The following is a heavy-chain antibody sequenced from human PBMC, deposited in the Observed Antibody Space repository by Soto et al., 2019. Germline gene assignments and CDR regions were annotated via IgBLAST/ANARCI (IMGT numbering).Heavy chain of an antibody. D-gene: IGHD1-26*01. CDR3: AAVGARRDY. J-gene: IGHJ4*02. CDR2: IYHSGST. Sequence: SETLSLTCAVSGYSVSSGYYWGWIRQPPGKGLEWIGSIYHSGSTYYNPSLKSRVTISVDTSKNQFSLKLSSVTAADTAVYYCAAVGARRDYWGQGTLVTVSS. CDR1: GYSVSSGYY. V-gene: IGHV4-38-2*01.